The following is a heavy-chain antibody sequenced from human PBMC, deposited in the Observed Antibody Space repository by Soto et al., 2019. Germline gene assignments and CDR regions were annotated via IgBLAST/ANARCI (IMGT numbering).Heavy chain of an antibody. CDR2: ISYDGSNK. CDR3: ARGGGIVVVPAANDY. CDR1: GFTFSSYA. D-gene: IGHD2-2*01. Sequence: QVQLVESGGGVVQPGRSLRLSCAASGFTFSSYAMHWVRQAPGKGLEWVAVISYDGSNKYYADSVKGRFTISRDNSKNTLYLQMNSLSAEDTAVYYCARGGGIVVVPAANDYWGQGTLVTVSS. J-gene: IGHJ4*02. V-gene: IGHV3-30-3*01.